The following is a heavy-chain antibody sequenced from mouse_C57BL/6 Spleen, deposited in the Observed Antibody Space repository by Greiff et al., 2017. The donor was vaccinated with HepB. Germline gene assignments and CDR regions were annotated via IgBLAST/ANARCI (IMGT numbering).Heavy chain of an antibody. CDR1: GFTFSSYA. D-gene: IGHD1-1*01. CDR2: ISDGGSYT. V-gene: IGHV5-4*01. J-gene: IGHJ4*01. Sequence: EVQRVESGGGLVKPGGSLKLSCAASGFTFSSYAMSWVRQTPEKRLEWVATISDGGSYTYYPDNVKGRFTISRDNAKNNLYLQMSHLKSEDTAMYYCARERVVVATDYAMDYWGQGTSVTVSP. CDR3: ARERVVVATDYAMDY.